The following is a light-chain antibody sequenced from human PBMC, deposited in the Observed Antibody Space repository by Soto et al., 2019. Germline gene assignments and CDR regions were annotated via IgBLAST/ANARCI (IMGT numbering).Light chain of an antibody. CDR1: QNIRSR. V-gene: IGKV1-5*01. J-gene: IGKJ1*01. Sequence: DIQMTQSPSSLSASVGDRVTITCRASQNIRSRLAWFQQKPGKAPKLLIYDDSSLESGVPQRFSGSGSGTEFTLTISSLQTDDFSTYYCQQYHSYWTFGQGTKVDIK. CDR2: DDS. CDR3: QQYHSYWT.